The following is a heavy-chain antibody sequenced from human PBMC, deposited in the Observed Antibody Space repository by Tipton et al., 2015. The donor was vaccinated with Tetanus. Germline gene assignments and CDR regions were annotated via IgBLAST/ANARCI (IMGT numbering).Heavy chain of an antibody. V-gene: IGHV5-51*01. Sequence: QLVQSGAEVKKPGESLNISCKASGYNFATFWIGWVRQKPGKGLEWMGIIFPGASGVRYSPTFEGQVTITADRSTTTAYLHWTSLRASDTAMYFCARRRSAILSGGYHWYFDIWGRGTVVTVTS. CDR2: IFPGASGV. J-gene: IGHJ2*01. D-gene: IGHD1-26*01. CDR3: ARRRSAILSGGYHWYFDI. CDR1: GYNFATFW.